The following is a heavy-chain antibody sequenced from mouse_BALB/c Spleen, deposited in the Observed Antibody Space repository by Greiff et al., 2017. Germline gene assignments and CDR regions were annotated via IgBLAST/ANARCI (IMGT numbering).Heavy chain of an antibody. CDR1: GFTVSAYH. Sequence: EVQVVESAGGLVKPGRSLKLSCSASGFTVSAYHMYWVRQTSEKSLEWVVTIRDGGSNPYYPDSGKGRFTISRDNAKNDLYLQMTSLKNENTDMCYCAGRYNAVDYWAQGPAVTDS. V-gene: IGHV5-4*02. CDR2: IRDGGSNP. CDR3: AGRYNAVDY. J-gene: IGHJ4*01.